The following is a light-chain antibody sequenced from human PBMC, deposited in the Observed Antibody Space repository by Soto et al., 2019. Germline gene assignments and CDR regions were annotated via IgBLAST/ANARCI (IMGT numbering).Light chain of an antibody. V-gene: IGKV3-20*01. CDR1: QSVSSGY. Sequence: EIVMTQSPATLYSSTVKKLNLFCXXSQSVSSGYLAWYQQKPGQAPRLLIYGASSRATGIPDRFSGSGSGTDFTLTISRLEPEDFAVYYCQQYGSSQITFGQGTRLEIK. CDR2: GAS. CDR3: QQYGSSQIT. J-gene: IGKJ5*01.